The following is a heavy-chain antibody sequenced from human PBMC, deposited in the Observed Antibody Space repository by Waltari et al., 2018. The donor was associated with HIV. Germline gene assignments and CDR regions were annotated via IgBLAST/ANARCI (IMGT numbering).Heavy chain of an antibody. Sequence: QVQLQQRGAGLLKPSETLSLTCAVYGGSFSDYYWSWVRQPPGKGLEWIGESNHSGNTNYNPSLNSRVTISVDTSKNQFSLKLSSVTAADTAVYYCARGGNYYRSGSYYKLDYWGQGTLVTVSS. CDR2: SNHSGNT. V-gene: IGHV4-34*01. CDR3: ARGGNYYRSGSYYKLDY. CDR1: GGSFSDYY. D-gene: IGHD3-10*01. J-gene: IGHJ4*02.